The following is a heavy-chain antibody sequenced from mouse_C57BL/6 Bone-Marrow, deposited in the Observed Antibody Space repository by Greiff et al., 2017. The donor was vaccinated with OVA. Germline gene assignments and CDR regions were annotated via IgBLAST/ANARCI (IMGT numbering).Heavy chain of an antibody. V-gene: IGHV3-6*01. CDR2: ISYDGSN. Sequence: EVKLQESGPGLVKPSQSLSLTCSVTGYSITSGYYWNWIRQFPGNKLEWMGYISYDGSNNYNPSLKNRISITRDTSKNQFFLKLNSVTTEDTATYYCAIFYYDFRHYYAMDYWGQGTSVTVSS. D-gene: IGHD2-4*01. CDR3: AIFYYDFRHYYAMDY. CDR1: GYSITSGYY. J-gene: IGHJ4*01.